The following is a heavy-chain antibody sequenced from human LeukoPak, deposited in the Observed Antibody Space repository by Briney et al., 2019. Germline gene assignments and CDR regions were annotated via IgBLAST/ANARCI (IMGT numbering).Heavy chain of an antibody. D-gene: IGHD3-22*01. V-gene: IGHV3-7*03. CDR3: ATSHDSSGND. Sequence: PGGSLRLSCAASGFTFSSYWMNWARQAPGKGLEWVASINHNGNVNYYVDSVKGRFTISRDNAKSSLYLQMNTLRAEDTAVYYCATSHDSSGNDWGQGTLVTVSS. J-gene: IGHJ4*02. CDR1: GFTFSSYW. CDR2: INHNGNVN.